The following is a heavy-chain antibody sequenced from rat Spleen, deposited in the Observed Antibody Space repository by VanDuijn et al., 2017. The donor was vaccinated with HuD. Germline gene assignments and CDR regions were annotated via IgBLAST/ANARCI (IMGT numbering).Heavy chain of an antibody. V-gene: IGHV5-25*01. CDR3: ARDMYYGYSVYVMDA. J-gene: IGHJ4*01. D-gene: IGHD1-9*01. CDR1: GFTFSNYY. Sequence: EVQLVESGGGLVQPGRSMKLSCAASGFTFSNYYMAWVRQAPTKGLEWVASISTGGGNTYYRDSVKGRFTISRDNAKSTLYLQMDSLRSEDTATYYCARDMYYGYSVYVMDAWGQGASVTVSS. CDR2: ISTGGGNT.